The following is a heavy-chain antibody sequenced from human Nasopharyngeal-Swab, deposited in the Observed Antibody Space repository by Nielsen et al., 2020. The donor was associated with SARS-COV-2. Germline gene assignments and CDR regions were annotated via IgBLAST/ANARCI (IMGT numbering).Heavy chain of an antibody. CDR1: GFTFSSYA. CDR2: ISGSGGST. CDR3: AKRSGYSYGPDYYYYYMDV. J-gene: IGHJ6*03. D-gene: IGHD5-18*01. Sequence: GGSLRLSCAAPGFTFSSYAMSWVRQAPGKGLEWVSAISGSGGSTYYADSVKGRFTISRDNSKNTLYLQMNSPRAEDTAVYYCAKRSGYSYGPDYYYYYMDVWGKGTTVTVSS. V-gene: IGHV3-23*01.